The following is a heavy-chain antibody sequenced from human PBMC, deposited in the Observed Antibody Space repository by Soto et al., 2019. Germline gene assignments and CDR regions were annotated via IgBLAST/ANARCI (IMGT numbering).Heavy chain of an antibody. Sequence: PSQPLSLPCSVSDGSISSSSYYWSWIRQPPGKGLEWIGSIYYSGSTYYNPSLKSRVTISVDTSKNQFSLKLSSVTAADTAVYYRARDERYDHGMDVWGQGTTVTGSS. CDR1: DGSISSSSYY. CDR2: IYYSGST. CDR3: ARDERYDHGMDV. V-gene: IGHV4-39*02. J-gene: IGHJ6*02.